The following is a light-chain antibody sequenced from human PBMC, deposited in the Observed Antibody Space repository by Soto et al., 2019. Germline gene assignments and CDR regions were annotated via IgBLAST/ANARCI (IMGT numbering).Light chain of an antibody. V-gene: IGKV3-20*01. J-gene: IGKJ2*01. CDR2: DAS. CDR1: QTVSRSY. CDR3: QQSVESPYT. Sequence: EIGLTQSPGTLSLSPGQRATLSFRASQTVSRSYLAWYQQTPGQAPRLLIYDASSRATGIPDRFSGSGSGTDFTLTISRLEPEDSAVYYCQQSVESPYTFGPGTKVDIK.